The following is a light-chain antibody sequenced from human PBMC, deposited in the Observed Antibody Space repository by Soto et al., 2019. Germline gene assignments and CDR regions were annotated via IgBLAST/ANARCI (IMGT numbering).Light chain of an antibody. CDR1: QDINNH. CDR2: DAS. J-gene: IGKJ4*01. V-gene: IGKV1-33*01. CDR3: QRYRNLPLT. Sequence: DIQMTQSPSSLSAYVGDRVTITCQASQDINNHLNWYQRKPGKAPKVLIYDASNLETGVPSRFSGSASGTHFTFTISSLQPEDTATYYCQRYRNLPLTFGGGTKVDIK.